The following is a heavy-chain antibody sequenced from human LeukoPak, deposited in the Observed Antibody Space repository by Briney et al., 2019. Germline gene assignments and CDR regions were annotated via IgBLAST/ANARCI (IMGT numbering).Heavy chain of an antibody. D-gene: IGHD6-13*01. J-gene: IGHJ3*02. CDR2: ISSSGSTI. V-gene: IGHV3-48*04. CDR1: GFTFNSYT. Sequence: AGGSLRLSCAASGFTFNSYTMTWVRQAPGKGLEWVSYISSSGSTIYYADSVKGRFTISRDNAKNSLYLQMNSLRAEDTAVYYCARDSYSSSFAAFDIWGQGTMVTVSS. CDR3: ARDSYSSSFAAFDI.